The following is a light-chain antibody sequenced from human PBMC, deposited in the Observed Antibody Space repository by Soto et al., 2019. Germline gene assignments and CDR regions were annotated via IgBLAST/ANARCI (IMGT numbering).Light chain of an antibody. CDR3: QQRSNWTYT. J-gene: IGKJ2*01. CDR1: QSVSSY. V-gene: IGKV3-11*01. Sequence: EIVLTQSPATLSLSPGERATLSCRASQSVSSYLAWYQQKPGQAPSLLLYDASNRATGIPARFSGSGSGTDFTLTISRLEPEDFAVYYCQQRSNWTYTFGQGTKLEIK. CDR2: DAS.